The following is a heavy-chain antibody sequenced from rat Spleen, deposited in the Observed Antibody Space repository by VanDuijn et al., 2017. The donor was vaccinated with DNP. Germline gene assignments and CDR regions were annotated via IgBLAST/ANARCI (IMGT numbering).Heavy chain of an antibody. D-gene: IGHD1-12*02. CDR3: TTRRDGY. CDR1: GFTFSDYY. V-gene: IGHV5-20*01. Sequence: EVQLVESGGGLVQPGGSLKLSCAASGFTFSDYYMAWVRQAPTKGLEWVASVSYDGGSTYYRDSVKGRFTISRDNARSRLFLQMDSLRSEDTATYYCTTRRDGYWGQGVMVTVSS. CDR2: VSYDGGST. J-gene: IGHJ2*01.